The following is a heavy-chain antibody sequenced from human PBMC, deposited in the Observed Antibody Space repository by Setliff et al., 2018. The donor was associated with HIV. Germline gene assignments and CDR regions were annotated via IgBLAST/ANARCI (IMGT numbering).Heavy chain of an antibody. Sequence: KPSETLSLTCTASGGSITSGGFYWSWIRQYPQKGLEGMGYIYYSGGTHYNPSLKSRVTLSVDTSKNKFYLKLSSVTAADTAVYYCARQRGGRVTIFGVSGGWFDPWGQGTLVTVSS. J-gene: IGHJ5*02. V-gene: IGHV4-31*03. D-gene: IGHD3-3*01. CDR2: IYYSGGT. CDR3: ARQRGGRVTIFGVSGGWFDP. CDR1: GGSITSGGFY.